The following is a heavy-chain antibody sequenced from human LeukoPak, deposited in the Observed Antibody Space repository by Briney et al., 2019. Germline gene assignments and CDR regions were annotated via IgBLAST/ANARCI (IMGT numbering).Heavy chain of an antibody. CDR2: IGNGGSI. D-gene: IGHD5-24*01. CDR1: GFAFSSYA. J-gene: IGHJ4*02. CDR3: ARGFRYGSGFDY. V-gene: IGHV3-64*01. Sequence: PGGSLRLSCVASGFAFSSYALHWVRQAPGKGLQYVSGIGNGGSIDYANSVKGRFTISRDNSKNTLYLQMGSLRPEDMAVYYCARGFRYGSGFDYWGQGTLVTVSS.